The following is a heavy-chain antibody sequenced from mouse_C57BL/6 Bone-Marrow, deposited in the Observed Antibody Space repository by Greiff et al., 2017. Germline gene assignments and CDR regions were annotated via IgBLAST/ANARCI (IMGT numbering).Heavy chain of an antibody. CDR3: TRAYYYPFAY. CDR1: GFSLTSYG. D-gene: IGHD1-1*01. J-gene: IGHJ3*01. Sequence: VHLVESGPGLVQPSPSLSITCTVSGFSLTSYGVHWVRQSPGKGLEWLGAIWSGGSTDYNAAFISSLSISKDNSKSQVFFKLNSLQADDTAIYYCTRAYYYPFAYWGQGTLVTVSA. CDR2: IWSGGST. V-gene: IGHV2-2*01.